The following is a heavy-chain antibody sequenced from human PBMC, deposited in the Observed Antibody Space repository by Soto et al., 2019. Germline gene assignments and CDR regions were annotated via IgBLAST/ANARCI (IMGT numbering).Heavy chain of an antibody. J-gene: IGHJ4*02. Sequence: QVQLVQSGGEVKKPGASVKVSCKTSGYTFTTYGITWVRQAPGQGLEGVGWISAYSGKTHYAQKFQGKVTMTTDTSTNPAYLELRSLRSDDTAVYHCARDPYLGDHQYWGQGTLVTVSS. CDR1: GYTFTTYG. V-gene: IGHV1-18*01. D-gene: IGHD3-16*01. CDR2: ISAYSGKT. CDR3: ARDPYLGDHQY.